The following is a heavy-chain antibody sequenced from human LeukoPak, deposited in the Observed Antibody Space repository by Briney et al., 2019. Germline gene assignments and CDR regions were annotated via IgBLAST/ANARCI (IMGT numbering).Heavy chain of an antibody. CDR2: IYYSGST. J-gene: IGHJ5*02. CDR1: GGSISSGNYY. V-gene: IGHV4-31*03. Sequence: SETLSLTCTVSGGSISSGNYYWSWIRQHPGKGLEWIGYIYYSGSTYYNPSLKSRLTISVDTSKNQFSLKLSSVTAADTAVYYCARVPDYSNKNWFDRWGQGTLVTVS. CDR3: ARVPDYSNKNWFDR. D-gene: IGHD4-11*01.